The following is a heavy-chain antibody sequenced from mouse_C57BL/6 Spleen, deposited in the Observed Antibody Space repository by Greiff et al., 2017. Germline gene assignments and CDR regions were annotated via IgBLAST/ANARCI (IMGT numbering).Heavy chain of an antibody. J-gene: IGHJ3*01. CDR3: ARSDDDWFAY. V-gene: IGHV1-81*01. CDR2: IYPRSGNT. Sequence: VKVVESGAELARPGASVKLSCKASGYTFTSYGISWVKQRTGQGLEWIGEIYPRSGNTYYNEKFKGKATLTADKSSSTAYMEFRSLTSEDSAVYFCARSDDDWFAYWGQGTLVTVSA. CDR1: GYTFTSYG. D-gene: IGHD2-3*01.